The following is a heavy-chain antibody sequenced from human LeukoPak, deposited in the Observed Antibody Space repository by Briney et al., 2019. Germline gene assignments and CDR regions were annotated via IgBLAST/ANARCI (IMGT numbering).Heavy chain of an antibody. J-gene: IGHJ4*02. CDR1: GFTSSIYA. Sequence: GGSLRLSCAASGFTSSIYAMSWVRQAPGKGLEWVSAISGSGGSTYYADSVKGRFTISRDNSKNTLYLQMNSLRAEDTAVYYCAKDAPYDYTWDYFDYWGQGTLVTVSS. D-gene: IGHD3-16*01. CDR2: ISGSGGST. V-gene: IGHV3-23*01. CDR3: AKDAPYDYTWDYFDY.